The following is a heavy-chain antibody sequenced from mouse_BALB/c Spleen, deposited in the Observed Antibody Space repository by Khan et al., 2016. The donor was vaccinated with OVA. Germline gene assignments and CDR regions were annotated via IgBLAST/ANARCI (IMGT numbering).Heavy chain of an antibody. D-gene: IGHD2-12*01. CDR3: ARERRIGGFAY. V-gene: IGHV2-6-7*01. CDR1: GFSLTGFG. J-gene: IGHJ3*01. Sequence: QMQLKKSGPGLVAPSQSLSITCTVTGFSLTGFGINWVRQPPGKGLEWLGMIWGDGSTDYNSVLKSRLSISKDNSKSQVFLKMNSLQTDDTARYYCARERRIGGFAYWGQGTLVTVSA. CDR2: IWGDGST.